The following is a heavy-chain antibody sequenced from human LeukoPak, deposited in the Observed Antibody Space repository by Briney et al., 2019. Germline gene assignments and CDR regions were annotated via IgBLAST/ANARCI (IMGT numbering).Heavy chain of an antibody. D-gene: IGHD6-19*01. J-gene: IGHJ4*02. CDR1: GYTFTSYN. V-gene: IGHV1-8*01. CDR3: ARTMQQWLVDAAGGDY. Sequence: ASVKVSCKASGYTFTSYNINWVRQASGQGLEWMGWMNPNSGNTGYAQKFQGRVTMTRNTSRSTAYMELSSLRSEDTAVYYCARTMQQWLVDAAGGDYWGQGTLVTVSS. CDR2: MNPNSGNT.